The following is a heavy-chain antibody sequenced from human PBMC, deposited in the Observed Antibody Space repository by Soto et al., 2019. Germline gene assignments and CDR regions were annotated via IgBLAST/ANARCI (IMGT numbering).Heavy chain of an antibody. J-gene: IGHJ2*01. CDR3: ARGQTYYWYFDL. Sequence: ASVKVSCKAPGGTFSSYAISWVRQAPGQGLEWMGGIIPIFGTANYAQKFQGRVTITADESTSTAYMELSSLRSEDTAVYYCARGQTYYWYFDLWGRGTLVTVSS. CDR2: IIPIFGTA. CDR1: GGTFSSYA. V-gene: IGHV1-69*13.